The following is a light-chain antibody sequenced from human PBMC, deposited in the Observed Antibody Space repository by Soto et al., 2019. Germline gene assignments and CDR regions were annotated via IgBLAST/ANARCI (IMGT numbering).Light chain of an antibody. CDR2: AAS. J-gene: IGKJ5*01. V-gene: IGKV1-39*01. CDR1: QSISSY. Sequence: DIQMTQSPSSLSASVGDIVTITCRASQSISSYLNWYQQKPGKAPKLLIYAASSLQSGVPSRFSGSGSGTDFTLTISSLQPEDFATYYCQQSYSTPPITFGQGTRLEI. CDR3: QQSYSTPPIT.